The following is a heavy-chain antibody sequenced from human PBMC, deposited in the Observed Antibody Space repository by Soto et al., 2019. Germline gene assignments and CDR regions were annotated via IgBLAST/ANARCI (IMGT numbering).Heavy chain of an antibody. CDR2: IYYGGTT. CDR1: GGSFSPNY. J-gene: IGHJ3*02. D-gene: IGHD4-17*01. CDR3: ARDPKDYGDYVWGVSDWAFDI. Sequence: SETLSLTCSLSGGSFSPNYWSWIRQSPGKGLEWVGYIYYGGTTSYNPSLKSRVSISLETSKSQFSLRLTSVTAADTAVYYCARDPKDYGDYVWGVSDWAFDIWGQGTMVTVSS. V-gene: IGHV4-59*12.